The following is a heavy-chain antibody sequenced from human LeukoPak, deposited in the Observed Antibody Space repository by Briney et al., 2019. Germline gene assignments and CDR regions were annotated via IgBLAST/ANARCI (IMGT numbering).Heavy chain of an antibody. CDR3: ARNLYGTGEFDY. CDR2: MNPNSGNT. D-gene: IGHD7-27*01. CDR1: EYTFTSYD. J-gene: IGHJ4*02. V-gene: IGHV1-8*01. Sequence: ASVKVSCKASEYTFTSYDINWVRQATGQGLEWMGWMNPNSGNTGYAQKFQGRVTMTRNTSISTAYMELSSLTFEDTAVYFCARNLYGTGEFDYWGQGTLVTVSS.